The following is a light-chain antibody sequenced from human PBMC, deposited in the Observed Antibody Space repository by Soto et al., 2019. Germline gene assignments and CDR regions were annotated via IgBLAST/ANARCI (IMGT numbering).Light chain of an antibody. J-gene: IGLJ2*01. CDR3: CSYAGSSTSGV. CDR1: SSDVGSFNL. CDR2: EGS. V-gene: IGLV2-23*01. Sequence: QSVLTQPASVSGSPGQSITISCTGTSSDVGSFNLVSWYQHHPGKAPKLMIYEGSNRPSGVSDRFSGSKSGNTASLTISGLQDEDEADYYCCSYAGSSTSGVFGGGTKVTVL.